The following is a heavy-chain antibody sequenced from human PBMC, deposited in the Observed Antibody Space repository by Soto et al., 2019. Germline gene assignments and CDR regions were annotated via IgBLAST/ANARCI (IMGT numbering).Heavy chain of an antibody. J-gene: IGHJ5*02. CDR1: GYTFTSYG. D-gene: IGHD6-13*01. CDR2: ISAYNGNT. CDR3: ARVLAAAGLYRLNWFDP. Sequence: QVQLVQSGAEVKKPGASVKVSCKASGYTFTSYGISWVRQAPGQGLEWMGWISAYNGNTNYAQKLQGRVTMTTDTSTSTAYMELRSLRSDDTAVYYCARVLAAAGLYRLNWFDPWGQGTRVTVSS. V-gene: IGHV1-18*01.